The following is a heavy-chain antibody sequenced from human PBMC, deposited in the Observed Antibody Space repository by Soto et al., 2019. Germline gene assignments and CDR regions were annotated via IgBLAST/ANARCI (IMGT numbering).Heavy chain of an antibody. CDR2: ISSSSSYI. Sequence: EVQLVESGGGLVKPGGSRRLSCAASGFTFSSYSMNWVRQAPGKGLEWVSSISSSSSYIKYADSVKGRFTISRDNAKNSLYLQMNSLRAEDTAVYYCARDQPGYSYGYGLGYWGQGTQVTVSS. D-gene: IGHD5-18*01. V-gene: IGHV3-21*01. J-gene: IGHJ4*02. CDR3: ARDQPGYSYGYGLGY. CDR1: GFTFSSYS.